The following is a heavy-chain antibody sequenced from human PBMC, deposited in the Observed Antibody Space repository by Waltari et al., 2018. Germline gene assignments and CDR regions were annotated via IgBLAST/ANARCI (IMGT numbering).Heavy chain of an antibody. CDR2: IFHTEST. J-gene: IGHJ4*02. V-gene: IGHV4-4*02. Sequence: QVQLHESGPGLVKPSGTLSLTCNVSGDSITSYNWWGWVRQPPGRGLEWIAEIFHTESTSYNPSLKSRVTISVDKSKNQFSLKLTSVTAADTAVYYCARGGSSWYFDYWGQGTLVTVSS. D-gene: IGHD6-13*01. CDR1: GDSITSYNW. CDR3: ARGGSSWYFDY.